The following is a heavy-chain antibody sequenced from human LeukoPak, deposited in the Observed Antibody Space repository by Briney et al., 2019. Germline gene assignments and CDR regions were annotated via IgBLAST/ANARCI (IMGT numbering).Heavy chain of an antibody. CDR3: ARDRRSKRYYGSGSYYPHDAFDI. CDR2: ISAYNGNT. J-gene: IGHJ3*02. D-gene: IGHD3-10*01. V-gene: IGHV1-18*04. CDR1: GYTFTSYY. Sequence: GASVKVSCKASGYTFTSYYMHWVRQAPGQGLEWMGWISAYNGNTNYAQKLQGRVTMTTDTSTSTAYMELRSLRSDDTAVYYCARDRRSKRYYGSGSYYPHDAFDIWGQGTMVTVSS.